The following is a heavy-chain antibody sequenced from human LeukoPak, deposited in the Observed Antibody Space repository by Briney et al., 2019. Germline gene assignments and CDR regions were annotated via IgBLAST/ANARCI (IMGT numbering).Heavy chain of an antibody. CDR2: VKSKSAGETT. D-gene: IGHD3-10*01. V-gene: IGHV3-15*01. Sequence: GGSLRLSCAASGLSISNDWMSWVRQAPGKGLEWVARVKSKSAGETTDYAAPVKGRFTISRDDSKNTLYLQMNNLKTEDAAVYYCTLIQGWGSGSYYRDFWGQGTLVTVSS. CDR1: GLSISNDW. CDR3: TLIQGWGSGSYYRDF. J-gene: IGHJ4*02.